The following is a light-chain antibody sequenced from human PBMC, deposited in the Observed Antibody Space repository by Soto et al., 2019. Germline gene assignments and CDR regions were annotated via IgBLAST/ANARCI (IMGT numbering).Light chain of an antibody. CDR2: EVT. Sequence: QSSLTQPASVSGSPGQSITISCTGTSSDIGSYDLVSWYQQHPGTAPKLIIYEVTKRPSGVSTRFSGSKSGNTASLTISGLQAVDEADYYCCSFPDFAYVVGNGTKVTV. CDR1: SSDIGSYDL. V-gene: IGLV2-23*02. J-gene: IGLJ1*01. CDR3: CSFPDFAYV.